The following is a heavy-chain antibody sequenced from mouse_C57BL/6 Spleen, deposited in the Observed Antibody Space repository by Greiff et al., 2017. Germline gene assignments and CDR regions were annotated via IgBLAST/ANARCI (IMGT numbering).Heavy chain of an antibody. Sequence: QVQLKQSGAELVRPGTSVKVSCKASGYAFTNYLIEWVKQRPGQGLEWIGVINPGSGGTNYNEKFKGKATLTADKSSSTAYMQLSSLTSEDSAVYFCARWGVRENCDVWGTGTTVTVSS. CDR2: INPGSGGT. D-gene: IGHD2-2*01. V-gene: IGHV1-54*01. J-gene: IGHJ1*03. CDR1: GYAFTNYL. CDR3: ARWGVRENCDV.